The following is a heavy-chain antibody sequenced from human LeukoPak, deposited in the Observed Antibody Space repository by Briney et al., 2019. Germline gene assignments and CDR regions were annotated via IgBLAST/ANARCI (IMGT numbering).Heavy chain of an antibody. CDR2: FDPEDGET. CDR1: GYTLTELS. Sequence: ASVKVSCKFSGYTLTELSMHWVRQAPGKGLEWMGGFDPEDGETIYAQKFQGRVTMTEDTSTDTAYMELSSLRSEDTAVYYCATAGQPYYDFWSGYNDYWGQGTLVTVSS. V-gene: IGHV1-24*01. D-gene: IGHD3-3*01. J-gene: IGHJ4*02. CDR3: ATAGQPYYDFWSGYNDY.